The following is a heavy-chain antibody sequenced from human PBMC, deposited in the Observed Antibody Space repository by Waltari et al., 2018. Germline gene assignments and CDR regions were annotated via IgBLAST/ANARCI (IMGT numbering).Heavy chain of an antibody. D-gene: IGHD6-13*01. CDR1: GGTFSSYA. CDR3: ATGVYRIAAAVGYYYYYMDV. CDR2: SIPILVIA. Sequence: QVQLVQSGAEVKKPGSSVKVSCKASGGTFSSYAISWVRQAPGQGLEWMGGSIPILVIANYAPKFQGRVTITADKSTSTAYMELSSLRSEDTAVYYCATGVYRIAAAVGYYYYYMDVWGKGTTVTVSS. V-gene: IGHV1-69*10. J-gene: IGHJ6*03.